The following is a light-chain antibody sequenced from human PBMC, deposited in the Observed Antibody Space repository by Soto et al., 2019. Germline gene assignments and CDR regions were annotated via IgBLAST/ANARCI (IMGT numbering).Light chain of an antibody. CDR1: SSDGGGYNY. CDR3: GSYRGSRTTYV. CDR2: DVN. J-gene: IGLJ1*01. Sequence: QSALTQPASVSGSPGQSITISCTGTSSDGGGYNYVSWYQQHPGKAPKLMIYDVNNRPSGVSNRFSGSKSVNTASLTISGLQAEDEADYYCGSYRGSRTTYVFGTGTKVTVL. V-gene: IGLV2-14*01.